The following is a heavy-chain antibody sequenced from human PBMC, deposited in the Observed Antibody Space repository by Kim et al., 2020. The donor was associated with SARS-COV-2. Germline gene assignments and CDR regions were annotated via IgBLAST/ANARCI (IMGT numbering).Heavy chain of an antibody. CDR3: AEDSGETFESASYYYYMDV. CDR2: ISWNSGSI. V-gene: IGHV3-9*01. D-gene: IGHD3-10*01. CDR1: GFTFDDYA. Sequence: GGSLRLSCAASGFTFDDYAMHWVRQAPGKGLEWVSGISWNSGSIGYADSVKGRFTISRDNAKNSLYLQMNSLRAEDTALYYCAEDSGETFESASYYYYMDVWGKRTTVTVSS. J-gene: IGHJ6*03.